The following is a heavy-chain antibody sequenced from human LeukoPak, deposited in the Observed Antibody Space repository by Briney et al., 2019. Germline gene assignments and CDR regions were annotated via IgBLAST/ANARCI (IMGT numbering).Heavy chain of an antibody. Sequence: SETLSLTCTVSGGSISSYYWSWIRQPAGKGLEWIGRIYTSGSTNYNPSLKSRVTMSVDTSKNQFSLKLSSVTAADAAVYYCARDLTERYCSGGSCYSDAFDIWGQGTMVTVSS. V-gene: IGHV4-4*07. CDR3: ARDLTERYCSGGSCYSDAFDI. D-gene: IGHD2-15*01. CDR2: IYTSGST. J-gene: IGHJ3*02. CDR1: GGSISSYY.